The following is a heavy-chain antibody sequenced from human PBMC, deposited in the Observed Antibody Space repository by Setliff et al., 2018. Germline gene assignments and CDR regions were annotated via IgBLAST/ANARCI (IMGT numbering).Heavy chain of an antibody. V-gene: IGHV1-3*01. Sequence: ASVKVSCKASGYTFSSYSMHWVRQAPGQRLEWMGWINAANENTQYSKKFQGRLTITRDTSANTAYMELSSLRSEDTAVYYCAREATMVRGIITYDAFDIWGQGTMVTVSS. J-gene: IGHJ3*02. CDR3: AREATMVRGIITYDAFDI. D-gene: IGHD3-10*01. CDR2: INAANENT. CDR1: GYTFSSYS.